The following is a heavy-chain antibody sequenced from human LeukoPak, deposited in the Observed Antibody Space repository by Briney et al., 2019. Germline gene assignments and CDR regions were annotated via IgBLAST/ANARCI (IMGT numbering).Heavy chain of an antibody. CDR2: ISGSGGST. V-gene: IGHV3-23*01. D-gene: IGHD3-22*01. CDR1: GFTFSDAW. J-gene: IGHJ4*02. Sequence: PGGSLRLSCAASGFTFSDAWMSWVRQAPGKGLEWVSAISGSGGSTYYADSVKGRFTISRDNSKNTLYLQMNSLRAEDTAVYYCAKGGVDSSVSYFDYWGQGTLVTVSS. CDR3: AKGGVDSSVSYFDY.